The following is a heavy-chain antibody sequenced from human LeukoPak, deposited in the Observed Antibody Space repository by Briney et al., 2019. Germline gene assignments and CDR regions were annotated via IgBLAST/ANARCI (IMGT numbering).Heavy chain of an antibody. V-gene: IGHV4-59*13. J-gene: IGHJ4*02. Sequence: SETLSLTCTDSGGSISNYYWSWIRQPPGKGLEWIGYIYYSGSTNYNPSLESRVTISVDTSKNQFSLKLDSVTAADTAVYYCARGRSGSYHSPFDYWGQGTLVTVSS. D-gene: IGHD1-26*01. CDR1: GGSISNYY. CDR3: ARGRSGSYHSPFDY. CDR2: IYYSGST.